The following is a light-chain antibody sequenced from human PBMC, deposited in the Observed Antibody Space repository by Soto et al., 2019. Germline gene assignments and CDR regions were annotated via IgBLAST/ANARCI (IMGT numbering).Light chain of an antibody. J-gene: IGKJ1*01. CDR2: AAS. CDR1: HNIRSW. V-gene: IGKV1-17*03. Sequence: DIQMTQSPSSVSAFVGGTVTITCRASHNIRSWLAWYQQKPGKAPKRLIYAASSLQSGVPSRFSGSGSGTEFTLTISSLQPEDFATYFCLQHDSYPWTFGQGTKVDIK. CDR3: LQHDSYPWT.